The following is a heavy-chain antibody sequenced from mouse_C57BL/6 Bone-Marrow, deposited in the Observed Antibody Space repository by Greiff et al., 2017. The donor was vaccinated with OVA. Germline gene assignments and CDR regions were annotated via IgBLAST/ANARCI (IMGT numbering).Heavy chain of an antibody. D-gene: IGHD1-1*01. J-gene: IGHJ2*01. Sequence: VQLQESGAELVMPGASVKLSCKASGYTFTSYWMHWVKQRPGQGLEWIGEIDPSDSYTNYNQKFKGKSTLTVDKSSSTAYMQLSSLTSEDSAVYYCASLIYYYGSSSNWDVLWGQGTTLTVSS. V-gene: IGHV1-69*01. CDR3: ASLIYYYGSSSNWDVL. CDR2: IDPSDSYT. CDR1: GYTFTSYW.